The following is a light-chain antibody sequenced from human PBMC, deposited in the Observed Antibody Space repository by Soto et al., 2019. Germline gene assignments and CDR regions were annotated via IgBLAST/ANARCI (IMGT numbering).Light chain of an antibody. CDR1: QSVASN. Sequence: EIVLTQSPGTLSLSPGERATLSCRASQSVASNLAWYQQKPGQAPRLLIYGASTRATGIPARFSGSGSGTEFTLTISSLQSEDFAVYYCQHYNNWPTTFGPGTKVDI. V-gene: IGKV3-15*01. J-gene: IGKJ3*01. CDR2: GAS. CDR3: QHYNNWPTT.